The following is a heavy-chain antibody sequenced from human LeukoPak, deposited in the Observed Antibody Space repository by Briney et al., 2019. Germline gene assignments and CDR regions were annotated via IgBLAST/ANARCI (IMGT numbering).Heavy chain of an antibody. D-gene: IGHD3-10*01. CDR1: GFSFSTNW. Sequence: PGGSLRLSCAASGFSFSTNWMTWVRQPPGKGLEWVANIKEDGSEKFYVDSVKGRFTISRDNADSSVYLQMNSLRAEDTAVYYCARGFYYYGSGSYHFDYWGQGTLVTVSS. V-gene: IGHV3-7*02. J-gene: IGHJ4*02. CDR3: ARGFYYYGSGSYHFDY. CDR2: IKEDGSEK.